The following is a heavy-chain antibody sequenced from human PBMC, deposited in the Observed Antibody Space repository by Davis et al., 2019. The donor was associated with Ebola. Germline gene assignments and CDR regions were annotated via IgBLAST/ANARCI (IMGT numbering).Heavy chain of an antibody. J-gene: IGHJ4*02. CDR2: INSDGSST. D-gene: IGHD6-13*01. CDR3: ARGKYSSSLIFPGFGY. CDR1: GFTFSSYW. Sequence: GESLKISCAASGFTFSSYWMHWVRQAPGKGLVWVSRINSDGSSTSYADSVKGRFTISRDNAKNTLYLQMNSLRAEDTAVYYCARGKYSSSLIFPGFGYWGQGTLVTVSS. V-gene: IGHV3-74*01.